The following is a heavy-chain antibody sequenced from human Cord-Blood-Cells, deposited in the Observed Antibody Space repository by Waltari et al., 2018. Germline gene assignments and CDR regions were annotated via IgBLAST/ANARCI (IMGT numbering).Heavy chain of an antibody. CDR2: FRSKADGGTT. D-gene: IGHD3-9*01. CDR1: GFTFGDYA. J-gene: IGHJ6*02. Sequence: EVQLVESGGGLVQPGRSLRLSCTASGFTFGDYAISWVRQAPGKGLEWVGFFRSKADGGTTEYAASVKGRFTISRDDSKSIAYLQMNSLKTEDTAVYYCTRFHDILVSMDVWGQGTTVTVSS. CDR3: TRFHDILVSMDV. V-gene: IGHV3-49*04.